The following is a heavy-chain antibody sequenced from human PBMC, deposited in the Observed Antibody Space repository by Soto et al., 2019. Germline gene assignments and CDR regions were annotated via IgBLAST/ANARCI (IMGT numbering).Heavy chain of an antibody. Sequence: ASVKVSCKASGDTFTNYDINWVRQATGEGLEWMGWMNPNNGNAGYAQKFQGRVTMTWDTSINTAYMELSSLNSEDTAVYFCERGGRRWWNDALDVWGQGTMVTVSS. D-gene: IGHD2-15*01. CDR1: GDTFTNYD. CDR3: ERGGRRWWNDALDV. V-gene: IGHV1-8*01. CDR2: MNPNNGNA. J-gene: IGHJ3*01.